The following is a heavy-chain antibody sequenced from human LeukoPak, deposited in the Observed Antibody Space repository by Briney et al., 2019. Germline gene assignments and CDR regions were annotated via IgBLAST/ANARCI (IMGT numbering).Heavy chain of an antibody. CDR2: INPNGGSA. CDR3: ARGGFAVIGVTWSDH. CDR1: GYTFTSYY. J-gene: IGHJ4*02. V-gene: IGHV1-46*01. D-gene: IGHD2-21*01. Sequence: ASVKVSCKASGYTFTSYYIHWVRQAPGQGLEWMGKINPNGGSANYAQKFQGRVTMTRDTSTSTVYMELSSLRSEDTAVYYCARGGFAVIGVTWSDHWGQGTLVTVSS.